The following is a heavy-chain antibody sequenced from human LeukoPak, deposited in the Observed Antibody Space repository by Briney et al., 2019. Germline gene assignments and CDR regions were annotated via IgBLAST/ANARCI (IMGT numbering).Heavy chain of an antibody. J-gene: IGHJ4*02. CDR2: ISYTGST. D-gene: IGHD3-22*01. Sequence: SETLSLTCTVSGDSISSRSYYWGWIRQPPGQGLEWIGHISYTGSTYYNPPLKSRVTISVDTSKNQFSLQLRSVTAADTAVYYCARDRYYEPLDYWGQGTLVTVST. CDR1: GDSISSRSYY. CDR3: ARDRYYEPLDY. V-gene: IGHV4-39*07.